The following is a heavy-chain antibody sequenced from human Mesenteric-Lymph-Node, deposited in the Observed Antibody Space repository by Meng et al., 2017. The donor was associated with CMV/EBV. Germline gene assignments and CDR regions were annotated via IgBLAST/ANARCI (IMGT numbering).Heavy chain of an antibody. CDR2: INPSTDST. Sequence: ASVKVSCKASGYTFTNYFIHWIRQAPGQGFEWMGIINPSTDSTSYADRFQDRVTMTADTSANTVHLELRSLRSEDTALYFCARPYFDNASYYLFGFWGQGTLVTVSS. D-gene: IGHD3-22*01. V-gene: IGHV1-46*01. CDR3: ARPYFDNASYYLFGF. J-gene: IGHJ4*02. CDR1: GYTFTNYF.